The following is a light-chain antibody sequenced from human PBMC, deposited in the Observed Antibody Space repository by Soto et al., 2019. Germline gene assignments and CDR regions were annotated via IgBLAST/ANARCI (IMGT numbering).Light chain of an antibody. CDR3: QQANTFPLA. V-gene: IGKV1-12*01. Sequence: DIPMTQSPSSVSASVGDRVTVTCRASQNIGTYLVWYQQKPGKAPNLLISDASTLQSGVPWRFSGSGSGTDFTLTITSLQTEDFATYYCQQANTFPLAFGQGTKVEIK. CDR2: DAS. J-gene: IGKJ1*01. CDR1: QNIGTY.